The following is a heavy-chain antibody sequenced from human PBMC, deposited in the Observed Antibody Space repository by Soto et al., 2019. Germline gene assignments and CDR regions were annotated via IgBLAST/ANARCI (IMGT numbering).Heavy chain of an antibody. D-gene: IGHD3-9*01. CDR2: INHIGIT. V-gene: IGHV4-34*01. J-gene: IGHJ5*02. CDR1: GGSFINHY. CDR3: ARGDILIGSRNWFDP. Sequence: QVQLQQWGAGLLNPSETLSLTCAVYGGSFINHYWSWIRQPPGKGLEWIGEINHIGITNYNPSLKSRVTLSVDTFKKQFSLKLSSVAAADSAVYYCARGDILIGSRNWFDPWGQGTLVTVSS.